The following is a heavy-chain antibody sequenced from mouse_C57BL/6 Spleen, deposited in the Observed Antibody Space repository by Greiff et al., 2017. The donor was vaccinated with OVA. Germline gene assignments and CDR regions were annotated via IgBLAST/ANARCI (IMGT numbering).Heavy chain of an antibody. Sequence: EVQRVESGGGLVKPGGSLKLSCAASGFTFSSYTMSWVRQTPEKRLEWVATISGGGGNTYYPDSVKGRFTISRDNAKNTLYLQMSSLRSEDTALYYCARHDVMDYWGQGTSVTVSS. CDR2: ISGGGGNT. J-gene: IGHJ4*01. CDR1: GFTFSSYT. CDR3: ARHDVMDY. V-gene: IGHV5-9*01.